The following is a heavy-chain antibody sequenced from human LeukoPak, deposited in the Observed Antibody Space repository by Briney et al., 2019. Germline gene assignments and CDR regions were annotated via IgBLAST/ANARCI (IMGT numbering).Heavy chain of an antibody. Sequence: GRSLRLSCAASGFTFSSYAMHWVRQAPGKGLEWVAVISYDGSNKYYADSVKGRFTISRDNSKNTLYLQMNSLRAEDTAVYYCAKALLYYNSSVYSYSGFAYWGQGTLVTSPQ. CDR3: AKALLYYNSSVYSYSGFAY. CDR2: ISYDGSNK. J-gene: IGHJ4*02. V-gene: IGHV3-30*04. D-gene: IGHD3-22*01. CDR1: GFTFSSYA.